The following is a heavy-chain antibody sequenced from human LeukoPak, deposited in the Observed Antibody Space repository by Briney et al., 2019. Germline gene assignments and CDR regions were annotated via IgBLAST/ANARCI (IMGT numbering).Heavy chain of an antibody. J-gene: IGHJ4*02. Sequence: SETLSLTCTVSGGSIYSYYWGGARQPAGEGLEWIGRIYPTGTTNYSPSFKSRLTMSLDTSKNQFSLKLRSVTAADTAVYYCGRQGYTASYYFVDYWSQGTLVTVSS. D-gene: IGHD3-10*01. V-gene: IGHV4-4*07. CDR1: GGSIYSYY. CDR2: IYPTGTT. CDR3: GRQGYTASYYFVDY.